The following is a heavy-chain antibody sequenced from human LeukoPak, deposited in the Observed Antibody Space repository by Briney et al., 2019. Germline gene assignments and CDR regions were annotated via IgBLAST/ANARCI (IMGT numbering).Heavy chain of an antibody. CDR1: GYTFTSYG. J-gene: IGHJ4*02. D-gene: IGHD1-1*01. CDR3: ARGTYFDY. Sequence: ASVKVSCKASGYTFTSYGISWVRQAPGQGLEWMGWTSAYNDKTKYAQKLEGRVTMTTDTSTSTAYMEMRSLRSDDTAVYYCARGTYFDYWGQGTLVTVSP. V-gene: IGHV1-18*01. CDR2: TSAYNDKT.